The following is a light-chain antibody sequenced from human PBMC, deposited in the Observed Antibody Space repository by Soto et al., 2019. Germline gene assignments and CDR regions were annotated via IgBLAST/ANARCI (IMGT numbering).Light chain of an antibody. Sequence: DIVLTQSPATLSLSPGNRVTLSCRANERISHSLAWYQQRPGQAPRILIYDASFRATGIPERFSGSGSGTDFTVSISSLEPEEFAVYYCQLSQQRSSWPPIAFGQGTRLDLK. V-gene: IGKV3-11*01. CDR2: DAS. J-gene: IGKJ5*01. CDR1: ERISHS. CDR3: QLSQQRSSWPPIA.